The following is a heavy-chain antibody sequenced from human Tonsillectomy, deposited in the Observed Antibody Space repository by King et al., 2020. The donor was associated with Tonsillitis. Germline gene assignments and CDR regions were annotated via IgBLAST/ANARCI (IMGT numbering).Heavy chain of an antibody. Sequence: VQLQESGPGRVRPSQTLSLICSVSGDSLTSGGYFWSWIRQHPDKGLEWIGSIYHSGPTYHTPSLRSRLFMSVDTSKNKFSLRLTSVTAADTAVYYCARNRDYGDYVDFWGQGTLVAVSS. D-gene: IGHD4-17*01. CDR2: IYHSGPT. V-gene: IGHV4-31*03. J-gene: IGHJ4*02. CDR3: ARNRDYGDYVDF. CDR1: GDSLTSGGYF.